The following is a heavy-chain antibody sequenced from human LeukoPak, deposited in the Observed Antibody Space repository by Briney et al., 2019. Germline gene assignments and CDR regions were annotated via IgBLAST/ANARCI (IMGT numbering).Heavy chain of an antibody. CDR1: GFTFSNAW. CDR2: ISGSGGST. J-gene: IGHJ4*02. Sequence: GGSLRLSCAASGFTFSNAWMTWVRQAPGKGLEWVSAISGSGGSTYYADSVKGRFTITRDNSKNTLYLQMNSLRAEDTAVYYCASRDDYDSSGYGSYFDYWGQGTLVTVSS. D-gene: IGHD3-22*01. V-gene: IGHV3-23*01. CDR3: ASRDDYDSSGYGSYFDY.